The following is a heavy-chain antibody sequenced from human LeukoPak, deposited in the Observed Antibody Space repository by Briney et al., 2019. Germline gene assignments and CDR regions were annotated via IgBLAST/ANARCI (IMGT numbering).Heavy chain of an antibody. V-gene: IGHV4-38-2*02. Sequence: PSETLSLTCTVSGYSISSGYYWGWIRQPPGKGLEWIGSIYHSGSAYYNPSLKSRLTISADTSKNQFSLRLSSVTAADTAVYYCARELLSGDPSIGNWGQGTLVTVSS. CDR3: ARELLSGDPSIGN. CDR1: GYSISSGYY. CDR2: IYHSGSA. J-gene: IGHJ4*02. D-gene: IGHD7-27*01.